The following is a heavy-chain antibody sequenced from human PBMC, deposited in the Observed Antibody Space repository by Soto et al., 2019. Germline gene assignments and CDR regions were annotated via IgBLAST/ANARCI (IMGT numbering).Heavy chain of an antibody. CDR3: ARRYDPGFDY. V-gene: IGHV4-59*08. J-gene: IGHJ4*02. CDR2: IYYSGTT. Sequence: QVQLQESGPGLVKPSETLSLTCTVSGGSIRNYYWSWIRQPPGKGLAWIGSIYYSGTTNYNPSLKGRVSISVDTSKNQFSLKLSSVTAADTAVYYCARRYDPGFDYWGQGTLVTVSS. CDR1: GGSIRNYY. D-gene: IGHD5-12*01.